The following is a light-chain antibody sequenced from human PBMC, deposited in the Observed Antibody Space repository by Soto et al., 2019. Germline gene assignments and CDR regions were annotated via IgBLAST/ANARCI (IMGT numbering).Light chain of an antibody. CDR3: QHYGTTPLT. CDR2: GAS. V-gene: IGKV3-20*01. Sequence: EIVLTQSPVTLSLSPGERATLSCRASQSVSSSYLAWYQQKPGQAPRLLIYGASSRATGIPDRFSGSGSGTDFTLTIDRLEPEDFAVYHCQHYGTTPLTFGGGTKVDIK. CDR1: QSVSSSY. J-gene: IGKJ4*01.